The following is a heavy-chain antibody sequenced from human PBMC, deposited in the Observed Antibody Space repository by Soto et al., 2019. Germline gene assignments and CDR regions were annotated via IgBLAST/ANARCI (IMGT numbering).Heavy chain of an antibody. CDR3: ARESPLYGGSTGHFDY. V-gene: IGHV1-69*06. Sequence: GASVKVSCKAFGGTFSRYAFSWVRQAPGQGLEWMGRIIPISGTSNYAQKFHGRVTITADKSTTTAYMEVSGLSSDDTAVYYCARESPLYGGSTGHFDYWGQGTLVTVSS. J-gene: IGHJ4*02. CDR1: GGTFSRYA. D-gene: IGHD3-10*01. CDR2: IIPISGTS.